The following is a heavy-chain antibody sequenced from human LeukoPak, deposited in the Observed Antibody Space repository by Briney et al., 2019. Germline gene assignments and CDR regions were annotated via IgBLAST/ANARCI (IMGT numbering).Heavy chain of an antibody. CDR2: IGRSGDLT. D-gene: IGHD5-24*01. V-gene: IGHV3-23*01. J-gene: IGHJ4*02. CDR3: AKSGYNRFDY. CDR1: GFTFDSYV. Sequence: GGSLRLSCAASGFTFDSYVMTWVRQTPGKRLDWVSTIGRSGDLTYYADSVKGRFTISRDNAKNSLYLQMNSLRAEDTAVYYCAKSGYNRFDYWGQGTLVTVSS.